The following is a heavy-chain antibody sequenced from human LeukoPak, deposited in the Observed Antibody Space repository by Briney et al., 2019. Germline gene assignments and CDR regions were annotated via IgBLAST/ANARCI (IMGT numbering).Heavy chain of an antibody. CDR2: INPNSGGT. CDR3: ARDRSRITIFGVVIIRPGDYYYYMDV. CDR1: GYTFTGYY. Sequence: ASVKVSCKASGYTFTGYYMHWVRQAPGQGFEWMGWINPNSGGTNYAQKFQGRVTMTRDTSISTAYMELSRLRSDDTAVYYCARDRSRITIFGVVIIRPGDYYYYMDVWGKGTTVTVSS. J-gene: IGHJ6*03. D-gene: IGHD3-3*01. V-gene: IGHV1-2*02.